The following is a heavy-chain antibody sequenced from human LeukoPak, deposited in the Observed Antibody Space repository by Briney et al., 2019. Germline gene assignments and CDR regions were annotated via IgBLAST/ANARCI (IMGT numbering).Heavy chain of an antibody. CDR1: GFTFSSYG. CDR2: IRYDGSNK. CDR3: AKEMTPMDSVPDY. Sequence: PGGSLRLSCAASGFTFSSYGMHWVRQAPGKGLEWVAFIRYDGSNKYYADSVKGRFTISRDNSKNTLYLQMNSLRAEDTAVYYCAKEMTPMDSVPDYWGQGTLVTVSS. J-gene: IGHJ4*02. V-gene: IGHV3-30*02. D-gene: IGHD5-18*01.